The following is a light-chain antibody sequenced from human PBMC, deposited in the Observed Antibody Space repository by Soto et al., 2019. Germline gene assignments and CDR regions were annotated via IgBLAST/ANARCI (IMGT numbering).Light chain of an antibody. CDR3: QQYNNWPPYT. CDR2: GAS. CDR1: QSVSSSY. Sequence: EIVMRQSPATLSVSPGERATLSCRASQSVSSSYLAWYQQKPGQAPRLLIYGASSRATGIPDRFSGSGSGTEFTLTISSLQSEDFAVYYCQQYNNWPPYTFGQGTKVDIK. V-gene: IGKV3D-15*01. J-gene: IGKJ1*01.